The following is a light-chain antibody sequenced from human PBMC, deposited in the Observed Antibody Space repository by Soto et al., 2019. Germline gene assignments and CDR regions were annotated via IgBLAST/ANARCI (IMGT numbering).Light chain of an antibody. V-gene: IGKV1-5*01. Sequence: DIQMTQSPSTLSASVGDRVTITCRASQSISSWLAWYQQKPGKAPKLLIYDASSLESGVPSRFNGSGSGTEFTLTISSLKPDDFATYYCQEYQSYSRRFGQGTKVEIK. J-gene: IGKJ1*01. CDR3: QEYQSYSRR. CDR1: QSISSW. CDR2: DAS.